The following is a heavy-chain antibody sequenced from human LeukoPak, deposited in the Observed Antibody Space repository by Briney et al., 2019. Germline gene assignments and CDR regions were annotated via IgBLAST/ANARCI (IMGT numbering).Heavy chain of an antibody. D-gene: IGHD1-26*01. J-gene: IGHJ4*02. Sequence: PSETLSLTCTVSGGSISSSSYYWGWVRQPPGKGLEWIGSFYYPGSTYYNPSLKSQLSISVDTSNNQFSLKLNSVTAADTAVYYCAISTGSSDSVYWGQGTLVTVSS. V-gene: IGHV4-39*07. CDR3: AISTGSSDSVY. CDR1: GGSISSSSYY. CDR2: FYYPGST.